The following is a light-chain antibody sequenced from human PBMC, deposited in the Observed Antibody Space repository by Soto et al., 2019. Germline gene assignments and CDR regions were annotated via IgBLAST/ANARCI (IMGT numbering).Light chain of an antibody. J-gene: IGKJ3*01. V-gene: IGKV3-20*01. Sequence: EIVLTQSPGTLSLSPGERATLSCRASQSVSSSYLAWYQQKPGQAPRLLIYGASSRATGIPDRFSGSGSGTDFTLAISRLEPEDFAVCYCQQYGSSPRCTLGPGTKVDIK. CDR1: QSVSSSY. CDR2: GAS. CDR3: QQYGSSPRCT.